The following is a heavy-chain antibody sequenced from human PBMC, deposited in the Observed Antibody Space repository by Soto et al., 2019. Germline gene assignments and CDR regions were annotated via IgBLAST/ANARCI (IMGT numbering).Heavy chain of an antibody. Sequence: PGGSLRLSCAASGFTFSSHWMHWVHQVPGKGLAWVSHIGPDGSGTRYADSVQGRFTISRDNARNTLYLQMDSLRDGDTAVYYCARDHNWSYDYWGPGSLVTVPQ. CDR3: ARDHNWSYDY. D-gene: IGHD1-1*01. J-gene: IGHJ4*02. CDR1: GFTFSSHW. V-gene: IGHV3-74*01. CDR2: IGPDGSGT.